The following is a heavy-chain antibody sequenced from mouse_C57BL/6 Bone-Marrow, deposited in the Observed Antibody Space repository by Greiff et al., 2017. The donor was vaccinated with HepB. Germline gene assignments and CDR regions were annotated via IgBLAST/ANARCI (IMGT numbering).Heavy chain of an antibody. CDR1: GYSITSGYY. Sequence: EVLLVESGPGLVKPSQSLSLTCSVTGYSITSGYYWNWIRQFPGNKLEWMGYISYDGSNNYNPSLKNRISITRDTSKNQFFLKLNSVTTEDTATYYCAREGEDDYDEEFAYWGQGTLVTVSA. CDR3: AREGEDDYDEEFAY. V-gene: IGHV3-6*01. CDR2: ISYDGSN. J-gene: IGHJ3*01. D-gene: IGHD2-4*01.